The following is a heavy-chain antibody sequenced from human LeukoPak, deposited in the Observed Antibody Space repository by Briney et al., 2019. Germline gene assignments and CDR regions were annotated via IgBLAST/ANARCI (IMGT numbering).Heavy chain of an antibody. CDR3: ARGYCSSINCWAAGDY. CDR1: GYTFTSYA. V-gene: IGHV1-3*01. CDR2: INAGNGNT. J-gene: IGHJ4*02. Sequence: GASVKVSCKASGYTFTSYAMHWVRQAPGQRLEWMGWINAGNGNTKYSQKFQGRVTITRDTSASTAYMELSSLRSEDTAVYYCARGYCSSINCWAAGDYWGQGTLVTVSS. D-gene: IGHD2-2*01.